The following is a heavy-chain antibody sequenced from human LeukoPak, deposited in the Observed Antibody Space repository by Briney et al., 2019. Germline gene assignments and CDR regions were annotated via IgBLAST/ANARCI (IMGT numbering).Heavy chain of an antibody. CDR3: ARDLAAADYYYYYYMDV. J-gene: IGHJ6*03. Sequence: PGGSLRLSCAASGFTFSSYAMHWVRQAPGKGLEWVAVISYDGSNKYYADSVKGRFTISRDNAKNSLYLQMNSLRAEDTAVYYCARDLAAADYYYYYYMDVWGKGTTVTVSS. D-gene: IGHD6-13*01. CDR2: ISYDGSNK. V-gene: IGHV3-30-3*01. CDR1: GFTFSSYA.